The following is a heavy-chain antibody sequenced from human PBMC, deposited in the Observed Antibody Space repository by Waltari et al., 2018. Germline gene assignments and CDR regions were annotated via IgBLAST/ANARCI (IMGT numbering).Heavy chain of an antibody. Sequence: QVQLQQWGAGLLKPSETLSLTCAVYGGSFSGYYWSWIRQPPGKGLEWIGEINHSGSTNYIPSLKSRVTISVDTSKTQFSLKLSSVTAADTAVYYCARRAAIAATGPTYYMDVWGKGTTVTVSS. CDR2: INHSGST. CDR3: ARRAAIAATGPTYYMDV. CDR1: GGSFSGYY. D-gene: IGHD6-13*01. V-gene: IGHV4-34*01. J-gene: IGHJ6*03.